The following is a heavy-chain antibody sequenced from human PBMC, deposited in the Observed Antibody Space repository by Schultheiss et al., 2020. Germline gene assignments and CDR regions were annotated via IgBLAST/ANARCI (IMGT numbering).Heavy chain of an antibody. CDR1: GFTFSSYG. Sequence: GGSLRLSCAASGFTFSSYGMHWVRQAPGKGLEWVAVISYDGSNKYYADSVKGRFTISRDNSKNTLYLQMNSLRAEDTAVYYCAMLRAGTNYYYGMDVWGQGTTVTVSS. V-gene: IGHV3-30*03. CDR3: AMLRAGTNYYYGMDV. D-gene: IGHD6-19*01. J-gene: IGHJ6*02. CDR2: ISYDGSNK.